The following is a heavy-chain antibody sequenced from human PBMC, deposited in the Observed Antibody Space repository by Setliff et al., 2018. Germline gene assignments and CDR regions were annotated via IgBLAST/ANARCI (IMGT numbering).Heavy chain of an antibody. CDR2: ISAYSGNT. J-gene: IGHJ4*02. CDR3: SRLVRYCTTTSCQGASGAEF. Sequence: GASVKVSCKASGYTFTSYGISWVRQAPGQGLEWMGWISAYSGNTKYAQKLQGRVTMTTDTSTTTAYLELRSLTSDDTAVYYCSRLVRYCTTTSCQGASGAEFWGQGTLVTVSS. V-gene: IGHV1-18*01. CDR1: GYTFTSYG. D-gene: IGHD2-2*01.